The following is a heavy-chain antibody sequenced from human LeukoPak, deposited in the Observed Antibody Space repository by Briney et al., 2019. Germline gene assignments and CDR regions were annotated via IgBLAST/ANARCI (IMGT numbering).Heavy chain of an antibody. J-gene: IGHJ3*02. Sequence: SETLSLTCAVSGGSISSSNWWSWVRQPPGKGLEWIGEIYHSGSTNYNPSLTSRVTISVDKSKNQFSLKLSSVTAADTAVYYCARGGPAAKADRAFDIWGQGTMVTVSS. CDR2: IYHSGST. D-gene: IGHD2-2*01. CDR1: GGSISSSNW. CDR3: ARGGPAAKADRAFDI. V-gene: IGHV4-4*02.